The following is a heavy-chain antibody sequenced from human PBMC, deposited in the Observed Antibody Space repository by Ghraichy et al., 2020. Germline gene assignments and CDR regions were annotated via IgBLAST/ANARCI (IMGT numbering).Heavy chain of an antibody. V-gene: IGHV3-9*01. CDR3: ARDTNGDYGDYYYHYGMDV. CDR2: ISWNSGSI. D-gene: IGHD4-17*01. CDR1: GFTFNDYA. J-gene: IGHJ6*02. Sequence: SLNISCAASGFTFNDYAMYWVRQAPGKGLEWVSGISWNSGSIGYADSVKGRFIISRDNAKNSLYLQMNSLRAEDTALYYCARDTNGDYGDYYYHYGMDVWGQGTTVTVS.